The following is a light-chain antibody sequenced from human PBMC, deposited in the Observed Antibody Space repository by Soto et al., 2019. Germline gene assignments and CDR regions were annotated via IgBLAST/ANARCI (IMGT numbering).Light chain of an antibody. CDR2: DVS. V-gene: IGLV2-11*01. CDR1: SSDVGGYNY. Sequence: QSALTQPRSVSGSPGQSVTISCTGTSSDVGGYNYVSWYQQHSGKAPKLMIYDVSKRPSGVPDRFSGSKSGNTASLTISGLQAEDAADYYCCSYAGSYVFGTGTKLTVL. J-gene: IGLJ1*01. CDR3: CSYAGSYV.